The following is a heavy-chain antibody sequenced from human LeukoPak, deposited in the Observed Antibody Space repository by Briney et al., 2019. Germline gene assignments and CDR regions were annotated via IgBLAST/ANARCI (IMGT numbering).Heavy chain of an antibody. CDR2: ISYDGSNK. CDR1: GFTFSSYA. D-gene: IGHD5-24*01. Sequence: PGRSLRLSCADSGFTFSSYAMHWVRQAPGKGLEWVAVISYDGSNKYYADSVKGRFTISRDNSKNTLYLQMNSLRAEDTAVYYCASRGDRGWLQLGYYYMDVWGKGTTVTVSS. J-gene: IGHJ6*03. CDR3: ASRGDRGWLQLGYYYMDV. V-gene: IGHV3-30*04.